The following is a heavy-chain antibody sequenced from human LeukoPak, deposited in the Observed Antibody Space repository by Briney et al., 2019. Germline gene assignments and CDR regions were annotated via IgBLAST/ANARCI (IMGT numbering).Heavy chain of an antibody. D-gene: IGHD3-9*01. CDR2: TYHSGRT. Sequence: SETLSLTCTVSGYSISSGYYWGWIRQPPGKGLEWIGSTYHSGRTFYNPSLKSRVTISVDTSKNQFSLKLTSVTATDTAVYYCAREGLLTGYYFFDYWGQGTLVTVSS. V-gene: IGHV4-38-2*02. CDR1: GYSISSGYY. CDR3: AREGLLTGYYFFDY. J-gene: IGHJ4*02.